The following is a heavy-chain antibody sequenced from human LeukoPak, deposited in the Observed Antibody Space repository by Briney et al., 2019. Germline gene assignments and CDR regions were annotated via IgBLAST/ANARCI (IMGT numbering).Heavy chain of an antibody. CDR1: GFTFGDYA. D-gene: IGHD1-26*01. Sequence: GGSLRLSCTASGFTFGDYAISWFRQAPGKGLEWVGFIRSKTYGGTAEYAASVKGRFTISRDDSKDIAYLQMDSLKTDDTALYYCAKPLWYSGCYSAYWGQGTLVTVSS. CDR3: AKPLWYSGCYSAY. CDR2: IRSKTYGGTA. V-gene: IGHV3-49*03. J-gene: IGHJ4*02.